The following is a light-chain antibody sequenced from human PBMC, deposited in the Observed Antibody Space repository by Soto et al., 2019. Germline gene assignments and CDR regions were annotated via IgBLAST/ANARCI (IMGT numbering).Light chain of an antibody. J-gene: IGKJ1*01. CDR2: GAS. V-gene: IGKV3-11*01. CDR1: QSVSTS. Sequence: MVMTQSPSTLSVSPGERATLSCRAGQSVSTSLAWYQQKPGPAHRLIIYGASNWATGTQARVSGSGSGTDFALTISSRELEDVAVDDCQRHRNARWTFGQGTKVDIK. CDR3: QRHRNARWT.